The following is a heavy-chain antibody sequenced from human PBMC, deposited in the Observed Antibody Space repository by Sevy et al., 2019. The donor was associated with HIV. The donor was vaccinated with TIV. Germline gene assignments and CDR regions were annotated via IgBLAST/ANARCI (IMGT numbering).Heavy chain of an antibody. V-gene: IGHV1-2*02. CDR1: GYTFTGYY. CDR2: INPNSGGT. J-gene: IGHJ6*02. D-gene: IGHD6-13*01. Sequence: ASVKVSCKASGYTFTGYYMHWVRQAPGQGLEWMGWINPNSGGTNYAQKFQGRVTMTRDTSISTAYMELSRLRSDDTAVYYCARGYTAAAGKDYYYGMDVWDQGTTVTVSS. CDR3: ARGYTAAAGKDYYYGMDV.